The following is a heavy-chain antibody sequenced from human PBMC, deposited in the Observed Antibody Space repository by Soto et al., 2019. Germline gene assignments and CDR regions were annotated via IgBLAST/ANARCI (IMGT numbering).Heavy chain of an antibody. CDR1: GGTFSSYA. V-gene: IGHV1-69*01. J-gene: IGHJ6*02. CDR2: IIPIFGTA. CDR3: ARDEYDPTSYDYYGMDV. D-gene: IGHD1-1*01. Sequence: QVQLVQSGAEVKKPGSSVKVSCKASGGTFSSYAISWVRQAPGQGLEWMGGIIPIFGTANYAQKFQGRVTITADESTSTAYMELSSLRSEDTAVYYCARDEYDPTSYDYYGMDVWGQGTTVTVSS.